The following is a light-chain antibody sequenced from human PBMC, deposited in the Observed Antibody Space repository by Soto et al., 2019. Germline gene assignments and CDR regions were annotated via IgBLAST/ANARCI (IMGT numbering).Light chain of an antibody. J-gene: IGLJ2*01. CDR2: DVS. V-gene: IGLV2-14*01. Sequence: QSVLTQPASVSGSPGQSITISCTGTSSDVGGYNYVSWYQQHPGKAPKLMIYDVSNRPSGVSNRFSGSKSGNTASLTISGLQAEDEADYYCSSYTSSSLVVFGGGTKLTVI. CDR1: SSDVGGYNY. CDR3: SSYTSSSLVV.